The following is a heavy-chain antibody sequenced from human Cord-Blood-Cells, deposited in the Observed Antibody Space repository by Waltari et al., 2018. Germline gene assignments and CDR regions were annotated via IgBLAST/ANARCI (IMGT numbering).Heavy chain of an antibody. J-gene: IGHJ4*02. CDR1: GFPASSTY. CDR2: IYSGGST. V-gene: IGHV3-53*01. CDR3: ARATSVVVPAAFDY. D-gene: IGHD2-2*01. Sequence: EVQRVESGGGLIQPGGSRRRSCAASGFPASSTYMISVRQAPGKGLAWVSVIYSGGSTYYADSVKGRVTISRDNSKNTLYLQMNSLRAEDTAVYYCARATSVVVPAAFDYWGQGTLVTVSS.